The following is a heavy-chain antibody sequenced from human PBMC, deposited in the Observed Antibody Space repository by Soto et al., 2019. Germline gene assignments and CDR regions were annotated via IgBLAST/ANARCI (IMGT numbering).Heavy chain of an antibody. J-gene: IGHJ5*02. Sequence: EVQLVESGGGLVKPGGSLRLSCAASGFTFSSYSMNWVRQAPGKGLEWVSSISSSSSYIYYADSVKGRFTISRDNAKNSLYLQMNSLRAEDTAVYYCARAPGVTMIVGNWFDPWGQGTLVTVSS. CDR1: GFTFSSYS. CDR3: ARAPGVTMIVGNWFDP. D-gene: IGHD3-22*01. CDR2: ISSSSSYI. V-gene: IGHV3-21*01.